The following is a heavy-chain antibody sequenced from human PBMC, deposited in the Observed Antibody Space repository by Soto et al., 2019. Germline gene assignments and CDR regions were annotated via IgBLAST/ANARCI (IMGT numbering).Heavy chain of an antibody. D-gene: IGHD3-16*01. V-gene: IGHV4-4*02. J-gene: IGHJ4*02. CDR3: AKDANNDYWGSFGYLDN. Sequence: PSETLSLTCAVSSGSISSSNWWSWVRQPPGKGLEWIGEIYHSGSTNCNPSLKSRVTISVDKSKNQFSLKLSSVTAADTAVYYCAKDANNDYWGSFGYLDNWGQGTLVTVSS. CDR1: SGSISSSNW. CDR2: IYHSGST.